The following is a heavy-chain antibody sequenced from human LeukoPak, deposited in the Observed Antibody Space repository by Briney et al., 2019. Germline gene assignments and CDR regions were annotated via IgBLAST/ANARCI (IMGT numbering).Heavy chain of an antibody. CDR1: GGSLSGYY. J-gene: IGHJ4*02. Sequence: TSETLSLTCAVYGGSLSGYYWSWIRQPPGKGLEWIGEINHSGSTNYNPSLKSRVTISVDTSKNQFSLKLSSVTAADTAVYYCARSKDLFYYDSSGVIGDLFDYWGQGTLVTVSS. CDR3: ARSKDLFYYDSSGVIGDLFDY. CDR2: INHSGST. D-gene: IGHD3-22*01. V-gene: IGHV4-34*01.